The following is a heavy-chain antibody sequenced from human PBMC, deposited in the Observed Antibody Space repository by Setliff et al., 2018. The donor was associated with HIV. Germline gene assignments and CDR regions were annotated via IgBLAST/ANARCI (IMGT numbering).Heavy chain of an antibody. V-gene: IGHV4-4*08. D-gene: IGHD3-3*01. Sequence: SETLSLTCTVSGGSISSNYWSWIRQHPGKGLEWIGHIYTSGSTNYNPSLKSRVTMSVGTSKNQFSLKLSSVTAADTAVYYCARCYYNFWSGYPLDYMDVWGKGTTVTVSS. J-gene: IGHJ6*03. CDR2: IYTSGST. CDR1: GGSISSNY. CDR3: ARCYYNFWSGYPLDYMDV.